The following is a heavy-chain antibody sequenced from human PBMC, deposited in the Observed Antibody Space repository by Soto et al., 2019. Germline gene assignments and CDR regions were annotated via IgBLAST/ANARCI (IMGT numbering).Heavy chain of an antibody. V-gene: IGHV3-33*01. J-gene: IGHJ4*02. CDR2: IWYDGSNK. D-gene: IGHD2-2*01. CDR3: ARAPPRVYCSSTSCYRFDY. Sequence: GGSLRLSCAASGFTFSSYGMHWVRQAPGKGLEWVAVIWYDGSNKYYADSVKGRFTISRDNSKNTLYLQMNSLRAEDTAVYYCARAPPRVYCSSTSCYRFDYWGQGTLVTVSS. CDR1: GFTFSSYG.